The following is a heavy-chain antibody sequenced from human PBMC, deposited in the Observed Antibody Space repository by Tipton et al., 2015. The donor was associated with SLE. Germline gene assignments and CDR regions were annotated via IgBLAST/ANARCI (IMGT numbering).Heavy chain of an antibody. V-gene: IGHV4-38-2*02. Sequence: TLSLTCTVSGYSISSGYYWGWIRQPPGKGLEWIGSIYHSGSTYYNPSLKSRVTISVDTSKNQFSLKLSSVTAADTAVYYCARGAADAFDIWGQGTMVTVSS. D-gene: IGHD6-13*01. CDR2: IYHSGST. CDR3: ARGAADAFDI. CDR1: GYSISSGYY. J-gene: IGHJ3*02.